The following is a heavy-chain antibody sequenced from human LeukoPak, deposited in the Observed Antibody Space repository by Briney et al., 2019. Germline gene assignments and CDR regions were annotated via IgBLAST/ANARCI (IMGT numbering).Heavy chain of an antibody. CDR1: GGSFSGYY. V-gene: IGHV4-34*01. CDR2: INHSGST. CDR3: ARGRAYVLRFLEWSSRAYFDY. Sequence: SETLSLTCAVYGGSFSGYYWSWIRQPPGKGLEWIGEINHSGSTNYNPSLKSRVTISVDTSKNQFSLKLSSVTAADTAVYYCARGRAYVLRFLEWSSRAYFDYWGQGTLVTVSS. J-gene: IGHJ4*02. D-gene: IGHD3-3*01.